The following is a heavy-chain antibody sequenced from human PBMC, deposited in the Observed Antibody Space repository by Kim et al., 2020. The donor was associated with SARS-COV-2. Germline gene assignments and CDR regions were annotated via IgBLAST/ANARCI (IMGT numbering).Heavy chain of an antibody. CDR3: ACTDYDFWRGGPNWFDP. CDR2: IIPIFGTA. CDR1: GGTFSSYA. V-gene: IGHV1-69*13. Sequence: SVKVSCKASGGTFSSYAISWVRQAPGQGLEWMGGIIPIFGTANYAQKFQGRVTITADESTSTAYMELSSLRSEDTAVYYCACTDYDFWRGGPNWFDPWGQGTLVTVSS. J-gene: IGHJ5*02. D-gene: IGHD3-3*01.